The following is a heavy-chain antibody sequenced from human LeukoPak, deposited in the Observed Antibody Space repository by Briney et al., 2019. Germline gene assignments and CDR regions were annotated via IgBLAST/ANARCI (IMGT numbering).Heavy chain of an antibody. CDR3: AKDKAPLYSGYDWDLDF. J-gene: IGHJ4*02. D-gene: IGHD5-12*01. CDR1: GFTFHQYA. Sequence: PGRSLRLSCAASGFTFHQYAIHWVRQVPGKGLEWVSGISWNSGSIGYADSVRGRFTISRDNAKNSVYLQMNSLRAEDTVLYYCAKDKAPLYSGYDWDLDFWGQGTLVIVSS. V-gene: IGHV3-9*01. CDR2: ISWNSGSI.